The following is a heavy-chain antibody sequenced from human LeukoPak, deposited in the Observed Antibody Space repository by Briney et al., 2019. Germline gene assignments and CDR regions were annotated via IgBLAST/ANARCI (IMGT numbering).Heavy chain of an antibody. D-gene: IGHD3-22*01. CDR3: ATGWLLQYYFDY. V-gene: IGHV1-46*01. J-gene: IGHJ4*02. Sequence: GASVKVSCKASGYTFTSYAMNWVRQAPGQGLEWMGIINPSGGSTSYAQKFQGRVTMTRDMSTSTVYMELSSLRSEDTAVYYCATGWLLQYYFDYWGQGTLVTVSS. CDR2: INPSGGST. CDR1: GYTFTSYA.